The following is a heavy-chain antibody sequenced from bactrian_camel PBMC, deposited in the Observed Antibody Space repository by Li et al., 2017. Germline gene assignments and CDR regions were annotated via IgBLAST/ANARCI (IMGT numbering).Heavy chain of an antibody. Sequence: HVQLVESGGGSVQAGGSLRLSCTASGATFNDYSVNWVRQAPGGKLECVGGIYSDGHNTYYADSVKGRFTISQDNAANTLYLQMNSLKPEDSAMYYCAALNCPNPARYGAWWSEKHRYSYWGQGTQVTVS. CDR3: AALNCPNPARYGAWWSEKHRYSY. CDR2: IYSDGHNT. D-gene: IGHD6*01. J-gene: IGHJ4*01. V-gene: IGHV3S6*01. CDR1: GATFNDYS.